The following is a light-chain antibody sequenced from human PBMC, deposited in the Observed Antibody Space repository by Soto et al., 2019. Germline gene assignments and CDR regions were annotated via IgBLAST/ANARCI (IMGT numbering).Light chain of an antibody. CDR2: AAS. CDR3: LQDYNYPRT. Sequence: AIQMTQSPSSLSASVGDRVTITCRASQGIRNDLNWYQQKPGKAPKLLIYAASSLQSGVPSKFSGSASGTDFTLTISSLQPEDFATYYCLQDYNYPRTFGQGTKVEIK. V-gene: IGKV1-6*01. CDR1: QGIRND. J-gene: IGKJ1*01.